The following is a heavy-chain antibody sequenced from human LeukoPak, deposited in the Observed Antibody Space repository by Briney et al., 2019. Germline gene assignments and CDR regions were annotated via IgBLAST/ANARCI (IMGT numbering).Heavy chain of an antibody. CDR3: ARQVGATSGYFDY. D-gene: IGHD1-26*01. V-gene: IGHV4-59*08. CDR2: IYYSGST. J-gene: IGHJ4*02. Sequence: PSETLSLTCAVSGGSISRYYWSWIRQPPGKGLEWIGYIYYSGSTNYNPSLKSRVTISVDTSKNQFSLKLSSVTAADTAVYYCARQVGATSGYFDYWGQGTLVTVSS. CDR1: GGSISRYY.